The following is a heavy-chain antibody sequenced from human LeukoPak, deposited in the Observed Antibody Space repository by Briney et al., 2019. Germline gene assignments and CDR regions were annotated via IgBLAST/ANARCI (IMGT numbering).Heavy chain of an antibody. J-gene: IGHJ4*02. Sequence: GGSLRLSCAASGFTFSSYAMHWVRQAPGKGLEWVAVISYDGSNKYYADSVKGRFTISRDNSKNTLYLQMNSLRAEDTAVYYCARGGYNSPFDYWGQGTLVTVSS. D-gene: IGHD5-24*01. CDR1: GFTFSSYA. CDR3: ARGGYNSPFDY. V-gene: IGHV3-30*04. CDR2: ISYDGSNK.